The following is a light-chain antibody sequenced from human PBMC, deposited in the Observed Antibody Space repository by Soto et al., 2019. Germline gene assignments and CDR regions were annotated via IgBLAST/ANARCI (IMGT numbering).Light chain of an antibody. V-gene: IGKV3-20*01. CDR3: QQYGSTPLT. Sequence: ETVLTQSPDTLSLSPGERATLSCRASQSVRSNYLAWYQQKPGQAPRFLIYDASSRATGIPDRFSGSGSGTDFTLTISRLEPEDFAVYYCQQYGSTPLTFGGGTKVDIK. J-gene: IGKJ4*01. CDR2: DAS. CDR1: QSVRSNY.